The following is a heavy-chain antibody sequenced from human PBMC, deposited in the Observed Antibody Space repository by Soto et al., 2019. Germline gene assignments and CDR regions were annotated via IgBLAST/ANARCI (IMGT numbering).Heavy chain of an antibody. Sequence: QVQLVESGGGVVQPGRSLRLSCAASGFTFSSYGMHWVRQAPGKGLEWVAVISYDGSNKYYADSVKGRFTISRDNSKNTLYLQMNSLRAEDTAVYYCAGPDYGDYYFAYWGQGTLVTVSS. V-gene: IGHV3-30*03. CDR1: GFTFSSYG. J-gene: IGHJ4*02. D-gene: IGHD4-17*01. CDR2: ISYDGSNK. CDR3: AGPDYGDYYFAY.